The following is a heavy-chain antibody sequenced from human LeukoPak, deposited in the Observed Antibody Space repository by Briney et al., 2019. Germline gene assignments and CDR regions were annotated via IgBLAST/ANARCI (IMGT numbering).Heavy chain of an antibody. V-gene: IGHV4-59*08. CDR1: GGSISGYY. CDR3: ARHTGATVTVFYFDY. J-gene: IGHJ4*02. CDR2: MYYSGST. Sequence: HSETLSLTCTVPGGSISGYYWSWIRQPLGRGLGWIGYMYYSGSTNYNPSIKSRVTISVDTSKTQFSLKLSSVTAADTAVYYCARHTGATVTVFYFDYWGQGTLVTVSS. D-gene: IGHD4-17*01.